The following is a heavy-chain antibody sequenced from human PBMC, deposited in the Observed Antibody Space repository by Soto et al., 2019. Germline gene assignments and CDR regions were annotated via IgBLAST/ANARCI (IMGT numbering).Heavy chain of an antibody. CDR1: GGSFSGYY. D-gene: IGHD3-22*01. CDR2: INHSGST. CDR3: ARREDVSTSLDLLII. V-gene: IGHV4-34*01. Sequence: PSETLSLTCAVYGGSFSGYYWSWIRQPPGKGLEWIGEINHSGSTNYNPSLKSRVTISVDTSKNQFSLKLSSVTAADTAVYYCARREDVSTSLDLLIIWGQGKWS. J-gene: IGHJ3*02.